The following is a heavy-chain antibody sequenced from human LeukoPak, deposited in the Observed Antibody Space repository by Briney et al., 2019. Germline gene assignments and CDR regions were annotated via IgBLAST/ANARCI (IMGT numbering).Heavy chain of an antibody. V-gene: IGHV3-20*04. Sequence: GGSLRLSCTASGFAFDEHGMSWVRQVPGKGLEWVSGINWSGGSAGYADPLRGRFTISRDNAKNSLYLQMDSLRAEDTALYYCARAPITSPFYFDYWGQGTLVTVSS. CDR3: ARAPITSPFYFDY. J-gene: IGHJ4*02. D-gene: IGHD2-2*01. CDR2: INWSGGSA. CDR1: GFAFDEHG.